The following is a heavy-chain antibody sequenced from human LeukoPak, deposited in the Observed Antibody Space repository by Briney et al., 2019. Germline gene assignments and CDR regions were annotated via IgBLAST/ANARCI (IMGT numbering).Heavy chain of an antibody. CDR1: GFTFSSYA. J-gene: IGHJ4*02. CDR3: ASRITIFGVPFGDYFDY. D-gene: IGHD3-3*01. Sequence: GGSLRLSCAASGFTFSSYAMHWVRQAPGKGLEWAAVISYDGSNKYYADSVKGRFTISRDNSKNTLYLQMNSLRAEDTAVYYCASRITIFGVPFGDYFDYRGQGTLVTVSS. CDR2: ISYDGSNK. V-gene: IGHV3-30-3*01.